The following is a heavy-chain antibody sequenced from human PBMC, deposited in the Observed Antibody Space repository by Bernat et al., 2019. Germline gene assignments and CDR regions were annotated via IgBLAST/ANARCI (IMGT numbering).Heavy chain of an antibody. CDR3: AREYSSSADAFDI. J-gene: IGHJ3*02. CDR2: ISYDGSNK. D-gene: IGHD6-6*01. Sequence: QVQLVESGGGVVQPGRSLRLSCAASGFTFSSYAMHWVRQAPGKGLEWVAVISYDGSNKYYADSVKSRFTISRDNSKNTLYLQMNSLRAEDTAVYYCAREYSSSADAFDIWGQGTMVTVSS. CDR1: GFTFSSYA. V-gene: IGHV3-30-3*01.